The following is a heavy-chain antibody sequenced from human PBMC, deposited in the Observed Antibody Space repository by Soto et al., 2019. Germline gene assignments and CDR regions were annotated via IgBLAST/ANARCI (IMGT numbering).Heavy chain of an antibody. CDR1: GFTFGAYA. Sequence: EVQLLESGGGLAQPGGSLRLSCAASGFTFGAYAMSWVRQAPGKGLEWVSSISGSGGSTYYADSVKGRFTISKDKSKDTLHLQMNSLRAEDTAVYYCAKDIESSADYFFQHWGQGTLVTVSS. V-gene: IGHV3-23*01. J-gene: IGHJ1*01. D-gene: IGHD3-22*01. CDR2: ISGSGGST. CDR3: AKDIESSADYFFQH.